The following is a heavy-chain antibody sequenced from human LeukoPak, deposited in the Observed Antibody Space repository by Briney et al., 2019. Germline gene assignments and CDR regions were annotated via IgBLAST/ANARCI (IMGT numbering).Heavy chain of an antibody. Sequence: DSVKGRFTMSRDNPKNTMNLQMNSLRAEDTAVYYCARLFAGSYYNVDVFDYWGQGTLVTVSS. J-gene: IGHJ4*02. CDR3: ARLFAGSYYNVDVFDY. D-gene: IGHD3-10*01. V-gene: IGHV3-30*07.